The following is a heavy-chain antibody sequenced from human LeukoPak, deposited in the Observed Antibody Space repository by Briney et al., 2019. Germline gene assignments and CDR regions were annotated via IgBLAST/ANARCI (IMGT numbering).Heavy chain of an antibody. D-gene: IGHD5-12*01. CDR1: GYTFSSYE. Sequence: ASVKVSCKASGYTFSSYEINWVRQATGQGLEWMGWMNPNSGNTGYAQKFQGRVTITRNTSISTAQMEPSSLRSEDTAVYYCARAPKWQGYYYYMDAWGKGTTVTVSS. CDR3: ARAPKWQGYYYYMDA. V-gene: IGHV1-8*03. J-gene: IGHJ6*03. CDR2: MNPNSGNT.